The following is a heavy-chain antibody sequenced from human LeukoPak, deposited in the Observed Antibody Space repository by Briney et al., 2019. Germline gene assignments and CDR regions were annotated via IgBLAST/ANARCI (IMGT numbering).Heavy chain of an antibody. J-gene: IGHJ5*02. CDR3: ARGPALYGSGSYGYWFDP. D-gene: IGHD3-10*01. V-gene: IGHV3-21*01. CDR2: ISSSSSYI. Sequence: GGGLRLSCADSGFTFTSYSMSWVRQAPGKGVEWVSSISSSSSYIYYADSGKGRFTISRDNARNSLYLQMNSLRAEDTAVYYCARGPALYGSGSYGYWFDPWGQGTLVTVSS. CDR1: GFTFTSYS.